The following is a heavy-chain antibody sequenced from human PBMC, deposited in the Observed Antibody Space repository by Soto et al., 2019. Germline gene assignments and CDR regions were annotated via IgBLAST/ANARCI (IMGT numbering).Heavy chain of an antibody. CDR1: GFTFTTYC. CDR3: ARVHLAWGYYSFGMGV. V-gene: IGHV3-64*07. CDR2: ISNDAVHT. J-gene: IGHJ6*02. Sequence: EVQLVESGGGLVQPGGSLKLSCIASGFTFTTYCMHWVRQAPGKGLEYLSAISNDAVHTYYAESVKDRFTISRDNSNDMVYLHLGSLRVVDMDIYYCARVHLAWGYYSFGMGVWGQGTNVTVSS. D-gene: IGHD1-26*01.